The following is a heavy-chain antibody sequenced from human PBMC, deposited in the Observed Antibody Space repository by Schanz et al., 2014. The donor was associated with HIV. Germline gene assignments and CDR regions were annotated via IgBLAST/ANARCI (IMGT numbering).Heavy chain of an antibody. Sequence: QVQRVESGGGVVQPGRSLRLSCAASGFTFRSYGMHWVRQAPGKGLEWVAVISYDGSNKYYADSVKGRFTISRDNSKHTLSLQMDSLRVDDTAIYYCAQRSGRSFGYFDSWGQGLLVTVSS. CDR3: AQRSGRSFGYFDS. CDR2: ISYDGSNK. CDR1: GFTFRSYG. D-gene: IGHD2-15*01. V-gene: IGHV3-30*03. J-gene: IGHJ4*02.